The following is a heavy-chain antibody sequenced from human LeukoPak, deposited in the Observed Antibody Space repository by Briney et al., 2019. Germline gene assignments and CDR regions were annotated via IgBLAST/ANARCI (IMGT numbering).Heavy chain of an antibody. J-gene: IGHJ4*02. CDR1: GYTLTELS. Sequence: ALVKVSCKGSGYTLTELSMHWVRQAPGKGLEWMGGFDPEDGETIYAQKFQGRVTMTEDTSTDTAYMELSSLRSEDTAVYYCATEAIQLWSKPFDYWGQGTLVTVSS. D-gene: IGHD5-18*01. CDR2: FDPEDGET. CDR3: ATEAIQLWSKPFDY. V-gene: IGHV1-24*01.